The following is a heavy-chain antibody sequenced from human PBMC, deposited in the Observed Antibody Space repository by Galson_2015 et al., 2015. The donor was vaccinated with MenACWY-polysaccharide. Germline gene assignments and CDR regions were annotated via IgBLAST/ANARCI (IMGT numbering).Heavy chain of an antibody. V-gene: IGHV1-3*01. CDR1: GYSFTSYA. J-gene: IGHJ5*02. Sequence: SVKVSCKASGYSFTSYAMHWVRQAPGQRLEWMGWINAGNGNTKYSQKFQGRVTITRDTSASTAYMELGSLRSEDMAVYYCARGYSGSSLNWFDPWGQGTLVTVSS. D-gene: IGHD1-26*01. CDR2: INAGNGNT. CDR3: ARGYSGSSLNWFDP.